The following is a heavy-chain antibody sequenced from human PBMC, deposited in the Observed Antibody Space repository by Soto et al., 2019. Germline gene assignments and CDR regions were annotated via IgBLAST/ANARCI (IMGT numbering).Heavy chain of an antibody. Sequence: SETLSLTCTVSGGSISSYYWSWIRQPPGKGLEWIGYVYYSGNTNYNPSLKSRVTISVDTSKNQFSLKLSSVTAADTAVYYCARARASIAAAAIFDCWGQGTLVTVS. CDR2: VYYSGNT. CDR1: GGSISSYY. D-gene: IGHD6-13*01. V-gene: IGHV4-59*12. CDR3: ARARASIAAAAIFDC. J-gene: IGHJ4*02.